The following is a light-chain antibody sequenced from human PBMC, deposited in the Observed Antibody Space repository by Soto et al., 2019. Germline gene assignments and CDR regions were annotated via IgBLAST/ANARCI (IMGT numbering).Light chain of an antibody. CDR1: QGISNY. Sequence: DFQMTQSPTSLSASIGDRVTITCRASQGISNYLAWYQQKPGKVPNILIYAASTLQSGVPSRFSGRGSGTAFTLTISSLQPEDVATYYCQKYSSAPLTFGGGTKVEIK. V-gene: IGKV1-27*01. J-gene: IGKJ4*01. CDR3: QKYSSAPLT. CDR2: AAS.